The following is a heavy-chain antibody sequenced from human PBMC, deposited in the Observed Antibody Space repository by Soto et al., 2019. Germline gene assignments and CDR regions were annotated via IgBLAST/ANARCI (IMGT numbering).Heavy chain of an antibody. J-gene: IGHJ4*02. CDR3: ARDGPEYYDFWSGYGKFDY. D-gene: IGHD3-3*01. CDR2: INSDGSST. Sequence: GGSLRLSCAASGFTFSSYWMHWVRQAPGKGLVWVSRINSDGSSTSYADSVKGRFTISRDNAKNTLYLQMNSLRAEDTAVYYCARDGPEYYDFWSGYGKFDYWGQGTLVTVSS. V-gene: IGHV3-74*01. CDR1: GFTFSSYW.